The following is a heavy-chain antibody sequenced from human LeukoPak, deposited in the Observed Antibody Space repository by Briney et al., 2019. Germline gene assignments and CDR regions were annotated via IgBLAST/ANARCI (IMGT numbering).Heavy chain of an antibody. J-gene: IGHJ4*02. CDR3: ARGEPYYDSSGYSDY. Sequence: GGSLRLSCAASGFTVSSNYMSWVRQAPGKGLEWVSVIYSGGSTYYADSVKGRFTISRDNSKNTLYLQMNSLRAEDTAVYYCARGEPYYDSSGYSDYWGQGTLVTVSS. V-gene: IGHV3-66*01. D-gene: IGHD3-22*01. CDR2: IYSGGST. CDR1: GFTVSSNY.